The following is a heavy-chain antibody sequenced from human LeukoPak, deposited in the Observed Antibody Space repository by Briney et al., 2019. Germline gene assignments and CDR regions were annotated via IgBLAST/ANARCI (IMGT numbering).Heavy chain of an antibody. V-gene: IGHV3-30*18. CDR2: ISYDGSNK. Sequence: GRSLRLSCAASGVTFSSYGMHWGRQAPGKGLEWGAVISYDGSNKYYADSVKGRFTISRDNSKNTLYLQMNSLRDEDTAVYYCAKDSSSGWYGGVDYWGQGTLVTVSS. CDR3: AKDSSSGWYGGVDY. CDR1: GVTFSSYG. D-gene: IGHD6-19*01. J-gene: IGHJ4*02.